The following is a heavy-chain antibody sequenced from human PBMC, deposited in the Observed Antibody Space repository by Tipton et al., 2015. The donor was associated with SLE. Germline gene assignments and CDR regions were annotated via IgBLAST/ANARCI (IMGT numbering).Heavy chain of an antibody. CDR2: INHSGST. CDR3: ARVVAVAGTPFDY. CDR1: GGSFSGYY. V-gene: IGHV4-34*01. Sequence: TLSLTCTVYGGSFSGYYWSWIRQPPGKGLEWIGEINHSGSTNYNPSLKSRVTISVDTSKNQFSLKLSSVTAADTAVYYCARVVAVAGTPFDYWGQGTLVTVSS. J-gene: IGHJ4*02. D-gene: IGHD6-19*01.